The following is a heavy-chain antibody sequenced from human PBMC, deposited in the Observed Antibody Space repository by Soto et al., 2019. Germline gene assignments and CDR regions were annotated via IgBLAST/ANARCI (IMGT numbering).Heavy chain of an antibody. D-gene: IGHD6-19*01. V-gene: IGHV1-18*01. Sequence: QVQLVQSGAEVKKPGASVKVSCKASGYTFTSYGISWVRQAPGQGLEWMGWISAYNGNTNYAQKLQGRVTMTTDTPTSTAYMELRSLRSDDTAVYYCARDQAPSQWLPDNWFDPWGQGTLVTVSS. J-gene: IGHJ5*02. CDR3: ARDQAPSQWLPDNWFDP. CDR1: GYTFTSYG. CDR2: ISAYNGNT.